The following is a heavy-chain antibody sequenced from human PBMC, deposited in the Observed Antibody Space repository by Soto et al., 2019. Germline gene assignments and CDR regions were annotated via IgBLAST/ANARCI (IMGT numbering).Heavy chain of an antibody. CDR1: GFTFGAYA. CDR3: TRGPPGVEMTTYYFDY. CDR2: TRSKAYGGTT. V-gene: IGHV3-49*04. J-gene: IGHJ4*02. D-gene: IGHD4-4*01. Sequence: GGSLRLSCTASGFTFGAYAMNWVRQAPGKGLEWVGFTRSKAYGGTTEYAASLMGRFTISRDDSKSIAYLQRNSLKTEDTAVYYCTRGPPGVEMTTYYFDYWGQGTLVTVSS.